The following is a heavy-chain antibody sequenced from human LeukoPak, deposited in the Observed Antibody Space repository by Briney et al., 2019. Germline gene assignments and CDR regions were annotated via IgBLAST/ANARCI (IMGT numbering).Heavy chain of an antibody. Sequence: GGSLRLSCAASGFTFSNYAMSWVRQAPGKGLEWVSAISGSGGNTYYADSVKGRFTISRDNSKNTLYLQMNSLRAEDTAVYYCAIFERTVAVPYNWFDPWGQGTLVTVSS. CDR2: ISGSGGNT. V-gene: IGHV3-23*01. D-gene: IGHD6-19*01. CDR3: AIFERTVAVPYNWFDP. J-gene: IGHJ5*02. CDR1: GFTFSNYA.